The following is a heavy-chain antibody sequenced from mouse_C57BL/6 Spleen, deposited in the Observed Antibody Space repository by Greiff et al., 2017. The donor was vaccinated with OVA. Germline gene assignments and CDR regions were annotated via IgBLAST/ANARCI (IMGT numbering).Heavy chain of an antibody. V-gene: IGHV1-15*01. CDR2: IDPETGGT. CDR1: GYTFTDYE. Sequence: VQLQQSGAEPVRPGASVTLSCKASGYTFTDYEMHWVKQTPVHGLEWIGAIDPETGGTAYNQKFKGQAILTADKSSSTAYLELRSLTSEDSAVYYCTSGGLRRGFDYWGQGTTLTVSS. CDR3: TSGGLRRGFDY. J-gene: IGHJ2*01. D-gene: IGHD2-2*01.